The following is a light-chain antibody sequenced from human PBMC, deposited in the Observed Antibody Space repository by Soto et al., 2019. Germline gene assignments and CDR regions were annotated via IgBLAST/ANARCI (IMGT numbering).Light chain of an antibody. J-gene: IGKJ5*01. CDR2: AAS. CDR3: QQSYSTPPFT. V-gene: IGKV1-39*01. CDR1: QSISSY. Sequence: DIQMTQSPSSLSASVGDRVTITCRASQSISSYLNWYQQKPGKAPKLLIYAASSLQSGVPSRFSGSGSGTDFTITISSLQPEDFATYNCQQSYSTPPFTFGQGTRLEIK.